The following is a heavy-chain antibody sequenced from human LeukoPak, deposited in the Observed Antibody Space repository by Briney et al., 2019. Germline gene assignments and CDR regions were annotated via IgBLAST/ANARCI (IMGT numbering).Heavy chain of an antibody. V-gene: IGHV4-38-2*02. CDR3: ARTQYSSSSVGYYYYYYMDV. Sequence: SETLSLTCTVSGYSISSDYYWGWIRQPPGKGLEWIGSIHHSGRTYYNPSLKSRVTISVDTSKNQFSLKLSSVTAADTAVYYCARTQYSSSSVGYYYYYYMDVWGKGTTVTVSS. CDR2: IHHSGRT. CDR1: GYSISSDYY. J-gene: IGHJ6*03. D-gene: IGHD6-6*01.